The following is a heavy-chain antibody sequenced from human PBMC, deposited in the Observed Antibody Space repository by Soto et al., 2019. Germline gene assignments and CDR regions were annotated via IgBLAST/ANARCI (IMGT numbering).Heavy chain of an antibody. CDR1: GYTFTNYY. CDR2: IHPDGGHT. CDR3: ARGDNDY. V-gene: IGHV1-46*01. J-gene: IGHJ4*02. Sequence: QEQLVQSGAEVKKPGASVKVSCKASGYTFTNYYVQWVRQAPGQGLEWMGVIHPDGGHTTYSQKFQDRVTMTRDTFTSTIYMDLSSLRSEDTAVYXCARGDNDYWGQGTLVTVSS.